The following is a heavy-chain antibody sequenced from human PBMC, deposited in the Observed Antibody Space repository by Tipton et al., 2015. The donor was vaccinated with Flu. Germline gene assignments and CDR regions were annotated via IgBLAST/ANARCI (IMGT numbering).Heavy chain of an antibody. D-gene: IGHD3-10*02. Sequence: TFSSYWMSWVRQAPGKGLELIGSIYPSGTTYYNPSLKSRVTISADTSKSQFSLMLRSVTAADTAVYYCARLSYYDVDLKNFYFDYWGQGALVTVSS. J-gene: IGHJ4*02. CDR1: TFSSYW. V-gene: IGHV4-39*01. CDR2: IYPSGTT. CDR3: ARLSYYDVDLKNFYFDY.